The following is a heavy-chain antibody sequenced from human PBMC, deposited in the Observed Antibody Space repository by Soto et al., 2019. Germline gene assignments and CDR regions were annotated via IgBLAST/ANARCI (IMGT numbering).Heavy chain of an antibody. CDR3: ARGGSGSSSDF. J-gene: IGHJ4*02. D-gene: IGHD6-6*01. CDR2: MNPNSGST. Sequence: QVQLVQSGAEVKKPGASVRVSCKASGYTFTSYDINWVRQATGQGLEWMGWMNPNSGSTGYAQKFQGRLPMTRDPSITTAYMELSGLSSEDTAVYYCARGGSGSSSDFWGQGTLVTVSS. CDR1: GYTFTSYD. V-gene: IGHV1-8*01.